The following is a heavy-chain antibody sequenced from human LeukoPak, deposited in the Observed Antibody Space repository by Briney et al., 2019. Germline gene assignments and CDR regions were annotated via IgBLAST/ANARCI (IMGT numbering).Heavy chain of an antibody. CDR1: GGSFSGYY. J-gene: IGHJ4*02. CDR3: ARVVPAATFDY. CDR2: INHSGGT. Sequence: KPSETLSLTCAVYGGSFSGYYWSWIRQPPGKGLEWIGEINHSGGTNYNPSLKSRVTISVDTSKNQFSLKLSSVTAADTAVYYCARVVPAATFDYWGQGTLSPSPQ. D-gene: IGHD2-2*01. V-gene: IGHV4-34*01.